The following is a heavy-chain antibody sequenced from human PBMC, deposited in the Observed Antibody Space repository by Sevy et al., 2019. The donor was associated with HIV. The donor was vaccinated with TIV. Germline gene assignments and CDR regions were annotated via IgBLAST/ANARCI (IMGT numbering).Heavy chain of an antibody. J-gene: IGHJ4*02. V-gene: IGHV3-23*01. CDR1: GFTFKNYD. D-gene: IGHD6-25*01. Sequence: GGSLRLSCTASGFTFKNYDMAWVRQAPGKGLGWVSSISGAGSSAYYSKSVQGRFTVSRDNSKSTLFLQMNSLGVDGTAVYYCAKGWQRWPSDYWGQGTQVTVSS. CDR3: AKGWQRWPSDY. CDR2: ISGAGSSA.